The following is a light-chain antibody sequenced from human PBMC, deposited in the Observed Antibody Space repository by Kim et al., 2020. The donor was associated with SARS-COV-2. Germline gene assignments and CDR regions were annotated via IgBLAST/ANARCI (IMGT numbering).Light chain of an antibody. V-gene: IGLV4-69*01. CDR1: SGHSSYT. CDR2: VNSDGSH. J-gene: IGLJ3*02. CDR3: QTWGTGIRV. Sequence: QLVLTQSPSASASLGASVKLTCTLSSGHSSYTIAWHQQQPEKGPRYLMKVNSDGSHSKRDGIPDRFSGSSSGAERYLTISSLQSEDEADYYSQTWGTGIRVFGGGTQLTVL.